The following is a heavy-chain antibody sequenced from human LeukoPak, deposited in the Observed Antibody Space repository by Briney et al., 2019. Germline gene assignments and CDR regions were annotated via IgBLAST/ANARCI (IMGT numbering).Heavy chain of an antibody. CDR1: GFTFINSA. D-gene: IGHD3-3*01. J-gene: IGHJ4*02. CDR2: ISGRGGST. Sequence: GGSLRLSCAASGFTFINSAMSWVRQAPGKGLEWVSTISGRGGSTNYADSVKGRFTISRDNSKNTVYLQMNSLTAEDTAVYYCARESSGGFDNWAQGTLVTVSS. V-gene: IGHV3-23*01. CDR3: ARESSGGFDN.